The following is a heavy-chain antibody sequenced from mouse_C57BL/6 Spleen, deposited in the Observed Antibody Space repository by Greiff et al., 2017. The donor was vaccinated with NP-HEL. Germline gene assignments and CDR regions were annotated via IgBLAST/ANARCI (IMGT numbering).Heavy chain of an antibody. Sequence: VMLVESGAELARPGASVKLSCKASGYTFTSYGISWVKQRTGQGLEWIGEIYPRSGNTYYNEKFKGKATLTADKSSSTAYMELRSLTSEDSAVYFCARGDWDPYWGQGTLVTVSA. CDR2: IYPRSGNT. CDR1: GYTFTSYG. CDR3: ARGDWDPY. J-gene: IGHJ3*01. V-gene: IGHV1-81*01. D-gene: IGHD4-1*01.